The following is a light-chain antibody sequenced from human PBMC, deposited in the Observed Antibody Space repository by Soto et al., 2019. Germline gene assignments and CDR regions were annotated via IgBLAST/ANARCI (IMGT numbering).Light chain of an antibody. V-gene: IGLV1-51*01. J-gene: IGLJ2*01. CDR3: GAWDGSLNTQV. Sequence: SVLTQPPSVSAAPGQKVTISCSGSSSNIGNNYVSWYQQLPGTAPKLLIYDNDKRPSGIPDRFSGSKSGTSATLGITGLQTGDEADYYCGAWDGSLNTQVFGGGTKVTVL. CDR2: DND. CDR1: SSNIGNNY.